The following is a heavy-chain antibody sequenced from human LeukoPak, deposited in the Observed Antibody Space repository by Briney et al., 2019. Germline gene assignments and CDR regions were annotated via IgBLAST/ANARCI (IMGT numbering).Heavy chain of an antibody. Sequence: SETLSLTCAVYGGSFSGYYWSWIRQPPGKGLEWIGEINHSGSTNYNPSLKSRVTISVVTSKNQFSLKLSSVTAADTAVYYCARGHSSSWPYYYYYMDVWGKGTTVTVSS. V-gene: IGHV4-34*01. CDR1: GGSFSGYY. J-gene: IGHJ6*03. D-gene: IGHD6-13*01. CDR2: INHSGST. CDR3: ARGHSSSWPYYYYYMDV.